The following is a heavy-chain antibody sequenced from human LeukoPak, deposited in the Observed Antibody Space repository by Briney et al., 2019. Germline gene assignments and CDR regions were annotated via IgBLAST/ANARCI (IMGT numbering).Heavy chain of an antibody. CDR3: ARQYCSTTTCYTDY. J-gene: IGHJ4*02. CDR1: AFTFSEYY. Sequence: GGSLRLSCAASAFTFSEYYMTWLRQAPGKGLEWVSYIGTSGSPIYYAHSVKGRFTISRDDAKNSLYLQMTSLRADDTAVYYCARQYCSTTTCYTDYWGQRSLVTVSS. V-gene: IGHV3-11*01. CDR2: IGTSGSPI. D-gene: IGHD2-2*02.